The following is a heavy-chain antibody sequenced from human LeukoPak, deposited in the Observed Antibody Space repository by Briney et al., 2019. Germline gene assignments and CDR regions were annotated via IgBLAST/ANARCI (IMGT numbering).Heavy chain of an antibody. D-gene: IGHD3-10*01. Sequence: SETLSLTCAVYGGSFSGYYWSWIRQPPGKGLEWIGEINHSGSTNYNPFLKSRVAISVDTSKNQFSLKLSSVTAADTAVYYCARGQRLLWFGELLRGNFDYWGQGTLVTVSS. CDR3: ARGQRLLWFGELLRGNFDY. V-gene: IGHV4-34*01. J-gene: IGHJ4*02. CDR1: GGSFSGYY. CDR2: INHSGST.